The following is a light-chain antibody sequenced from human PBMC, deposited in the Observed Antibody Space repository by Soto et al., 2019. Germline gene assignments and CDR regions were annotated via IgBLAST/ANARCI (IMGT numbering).Light chain of an antibody. CDR1: SSDVGGYNY. CDR3: SSYTSSSTL. Sequence: QSVLTQPASVSGSPGQSFTISCTGTSSDVGGYNYVSWYQQHPGKAPKLMIYEVSNRPSGVSNRFSGSKSGNTASLTISGLQAEDEADYYCSSYTSSSTLFGTGTKVTVL. J-gene: IGLJ1*01. V-gene: IGLV2-14*01. CDR2: EVS.